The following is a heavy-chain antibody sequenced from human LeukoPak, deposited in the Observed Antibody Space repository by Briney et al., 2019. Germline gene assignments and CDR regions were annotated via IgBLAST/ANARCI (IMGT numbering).Heavy chain of an antibody. Sequence: GGSLRLSCAASGFTFSSYGMHWVRQAPGKGLEWVAVISYDGSNKYYADFVKGRFTISRDNSKNTLYLQMNSLRAEDTAVYYCAKDLVYYDSSGYYYEPNYYYYYGMDVWGQGTTVTVSS. CDR3: AKDLVYYDSSGYYYEPNYYYYYGMDV. CDR1: GFTFSSYG. V-gene: IGHV3-30*18. J-gene: IGHJ6*02. D-gene: IGHD3-22*01. CDR2: ISYDGSNK.